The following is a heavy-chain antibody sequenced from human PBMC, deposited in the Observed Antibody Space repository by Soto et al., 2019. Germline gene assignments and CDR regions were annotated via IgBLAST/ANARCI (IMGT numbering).Heavy chain of an antibody. V-gene: IGHV3-11*05. Sequence: GGSLRLSCVASGFTFSDSYMTWIRQAPGKGLEWVSYISGSSTDTNYADSVKGRFTISRDNAKNSLYLQMNSLRVEDTAVYYCTRDPRLIDYWGQGTLVTVSS. CDR3: TRDPRLIDY. CDR1: GFTFSDSY. CDR2: ISGSSTDT. J-gene: IGHJ4*02.